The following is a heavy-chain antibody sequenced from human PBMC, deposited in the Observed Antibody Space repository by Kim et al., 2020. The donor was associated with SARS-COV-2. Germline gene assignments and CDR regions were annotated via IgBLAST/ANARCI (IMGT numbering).Heavy chain of an antibody. J-gene: IGHJ5*02. CDR3: ASSQYYYDSSGYWLFNP. CDR1: GGTFSSYA. D-gene: IGHD3-22*01. V-gene: IGHV1-69*13. Sequence: SVKVSCKASGGTFSSYAISWVRQAPGQGLEWMGGIIPIFGTANYAQKFQGRVTITADESTSTAYMELSSLRSEDTAVYYCASSQYYYDSSGYWLFNPWGQGTLVAVSS. CDR2: IIPIFGTA.